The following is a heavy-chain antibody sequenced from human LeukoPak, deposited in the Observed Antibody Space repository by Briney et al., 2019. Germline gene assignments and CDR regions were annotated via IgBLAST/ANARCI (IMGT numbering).Heavy chain of an antibody. CDR2: TKHDGSEQ. V-gene: IGHV3-7*04. D-gene: IGHD1-26*01. CDR3: AREFRRAPTLVGSYHFDY. CDR1: GFTFSNYW. Sequence: GGSLRLSCGASGFTFSNYWMTWVRQAPGKGLDWVANTKHDGSEQYYVDSVKGRFTISRDNAQNSLFLQMRSLRAEDTAVYYCAREFRRAPTLVGSYHFDYWGQGTLVTVSS. J-gene: IGHJ4*02.